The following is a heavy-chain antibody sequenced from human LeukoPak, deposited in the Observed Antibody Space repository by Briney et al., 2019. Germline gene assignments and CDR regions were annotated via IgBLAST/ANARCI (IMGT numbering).Heavy chain of an antibody. V-gene: IGHV1-69*04. D-gene: IGHD2-15*01. CDR3: ARDHPVVVVAATLRHYYYGMDV. Sequence: SVNVSCKASGGTFSSYAISWVRQAPGQGGEWMGRIIPILGIANYAQKFQGRVTITADKSTSTAYMELSSLRSEDTAVYYCARDHPVVVVAATLRHYYYGMDVWGQGTTVTVSS. CDR2: IIPILGIA. J-gene: IGHJ6*02. CDR1: GGTFSSYA.